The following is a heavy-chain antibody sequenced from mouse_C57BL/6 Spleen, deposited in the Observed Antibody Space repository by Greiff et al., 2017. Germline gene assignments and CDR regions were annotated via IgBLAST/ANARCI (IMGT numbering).Heavy chain of an antibody. Sequence: EVQLKESEGGLVQPGSSMKLSCTASGFTFSDYYMAWVRQVPEKGLEWVANINYDGSSTYYLYSLKSRFIISRDNAKNILYLQMSSLKSEETATYYSARENYYGSIAWFAYWGQGTLLTVSA. D-gene: IGHD1-1*01. J-gene: IGHJ3*01. CDR3: ARENYYGSIAWFAY. V-gene: IGHV5-16*01. CDR1: GFTFSDYY. CDR2: INYDGSST.